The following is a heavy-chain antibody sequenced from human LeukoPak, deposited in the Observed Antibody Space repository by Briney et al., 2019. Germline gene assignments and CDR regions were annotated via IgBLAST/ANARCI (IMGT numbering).Heavy chain of an antibody. Sequence: GGSLRLSCAASGFTFSNYWMTWVRQVPGKGLEWVANIKHDGGLKYYVDSVKGRFTISRDNAKNSLHLQMNSLRAEDTAVYYCARMGYCSSTSCPPLTRMDVWGQGTTVTVSS. CDR3: ARMGYCSSTSCPPLTRMDV. D-gene: IGHD2-2*01. CDR2: IKHDGGLK. V-gene: IGHV3-7*01. J-gene: IGHJ6*02. CDR1: GFTFSNYW.